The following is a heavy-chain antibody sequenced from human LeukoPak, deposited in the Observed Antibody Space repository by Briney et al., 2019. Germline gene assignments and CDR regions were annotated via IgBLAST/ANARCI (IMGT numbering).Heavy chain of an antibody. D-gene: IGHD1-1*01. V-gene: IGHV4-38-2*02. CDR2: IYHSGST. Sequence: PSETLSLTCTVSGYSISSGYYWGWIRQPPGKGLEWIGSIYHSGSTYYNPSLKSRVSISVDTSKNQFSLKLNSVTAADTAVYFCAKLVQLYFTNTHDYWGQGTLVTVSS. J-gene: IGHJ4*02. CDR1: GYSISSGYY. CDR3: AKLVQLYFTNTHDY.